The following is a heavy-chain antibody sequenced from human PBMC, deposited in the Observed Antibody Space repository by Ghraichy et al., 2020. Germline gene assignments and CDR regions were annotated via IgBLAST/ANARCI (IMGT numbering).Heavy chain of an antibody. D-gene: IGHD6-6*01. CDR1: AFTFSSYA. Sequence: GGSLRLSCAASAFTFSSYAMHWVRQAPGKGLEWVAVIWYDGSNKCYGDSVKGRFTISRDNSKNTLSLQMNSLRADDTAVYYCARGGGGSSSRRYYYYGMDVWGQGTTVTVSS. CDR2: IWYDGSNK. J-gene: IGHJ6*02. CDR3: ARGGGGSSSRRYYYYGMDV. V-gene: IGHV3-33*01.